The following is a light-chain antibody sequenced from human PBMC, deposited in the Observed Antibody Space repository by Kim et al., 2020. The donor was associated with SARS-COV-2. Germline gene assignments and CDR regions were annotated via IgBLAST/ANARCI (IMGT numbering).Light chain of an antibody. J-gene: IGKJ5*01. V-gene: IGKV3-11*01. CDR1: HRSGNS. CDR3: QQRSSWPPT. CDR2: DAS. Sequence: LAPGERATLSRRARHRSGNSLAWYQQKPGQTPRLLIHDASNGATDIPARFSGSGSGTDFTLTISSLEPEDFAVYFCQQRSSWPPTFGQGTRLEIK.